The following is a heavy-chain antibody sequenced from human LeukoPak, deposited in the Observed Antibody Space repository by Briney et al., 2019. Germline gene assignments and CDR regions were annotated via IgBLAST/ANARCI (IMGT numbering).Heavy chain of an antibody. V-gene: IGHV7-4-1*02. D-gene: IGHD3-3*01. Sequence: ASVKVSCKASGYTFTSYAMNWVRQAPGQGLEWMGWNNTNTGNPTYAQGFTGRFVFSLDTSVSTAYLQISSLKAEDTAVYYCARGDYDFWSGYYTYFDYWGQGTLVTVSS. CDR2: NNTNTGNP. CDR1: GYTFTSYA. J-gene: IGHJ4*02. CDR3: ARGDYDFWSGYYTYFDY.